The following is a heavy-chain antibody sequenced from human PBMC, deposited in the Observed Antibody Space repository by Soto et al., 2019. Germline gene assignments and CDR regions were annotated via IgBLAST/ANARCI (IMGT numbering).Heavy chain of an antibody. CDR2: ISYDGSNK. V-gene: IGHV3-30*18. CDR3: AKDEGGSAGAFDI. D-gene: IGHD3-16*01. J-gene: IGHJ3*02. CDR1: GFTFSSYG. Sequence: QVQLVESGGGVVQPGRSLRLSCAASGFTFSSYGMHWVRQAPGKGLEWVAVISYDGSNKYYADSVKGRFTISRDNSKNTLYLQMNSLRAEDTAVYYCAKDEGGSAGAFDIWGQGTMVTVSS.